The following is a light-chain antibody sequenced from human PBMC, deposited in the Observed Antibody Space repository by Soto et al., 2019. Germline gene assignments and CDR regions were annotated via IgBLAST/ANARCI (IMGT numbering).Light chain of an antibody. J-gene: IGKJ1*01. V-gene: IGKV1-5*03. CDR1: QSISSW. CDR2: KAS. Sequence: DIQMTQSPSTLSASVGDRVTITCRASQSISSWLAWHQQKPGKAPKLLIYKASNLESGVPSRFSGSGSGTEFTLTISSLQPDDFATYYCQQYKSYRWTFGQGTKVDIK. CDR3: QQYKSYRWT.